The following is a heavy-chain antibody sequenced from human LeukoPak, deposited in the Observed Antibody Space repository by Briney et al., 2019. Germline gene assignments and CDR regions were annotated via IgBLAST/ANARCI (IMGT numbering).Heavy chain of an antibody. V-gene: IGHV4-59*01. CDR2: MYYSGST. CDR3: ARGDNYGLTYFFDY. D-gene: IGHD5-24*01. Sequence: PSETLSLTCTVSGGSISSYYWSWIRQPPGKGLESIGYMYYSGSTNYNPSLKSRVTISVDTSKNQFSLKLTSVTAADTAVYYCARGDNYGLTYFFDYWGQGTLVTVSS. CDR1: GGSISSYY. J-gene: IGHJ4*02.